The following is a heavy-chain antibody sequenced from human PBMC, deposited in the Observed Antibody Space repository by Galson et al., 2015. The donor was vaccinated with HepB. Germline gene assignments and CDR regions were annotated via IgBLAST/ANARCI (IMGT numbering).Heavy chain of an antibody. CDR2: ISGPGGTT. CDR3: AKDLGITVAGDFDY. D-gene: IGHD6-19*01. V-gene: IGHV3-23*01. CDR1: GFTFGSHA. Sequence: SLRLSCAASGFTFGSHAMSWVRQGPGKGLEWVSAISGPGGTTYFADSVKGRFSISRDNSKNTLFLQMNSLRVEDTAIYYCAKDLGITVAGDFDYWGQGTLATVSS. J-gene: IGHJ4*02.